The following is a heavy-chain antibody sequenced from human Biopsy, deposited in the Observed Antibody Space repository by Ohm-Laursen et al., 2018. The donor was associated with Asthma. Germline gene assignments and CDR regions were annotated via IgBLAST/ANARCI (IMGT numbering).Heavy chain of an antibody. J-gene: IGHJ3*02. CDR1: GFSFSNFA. CDR3: VRDGTDDAFDI. CDR2: ISKDASTQ. Sequence: SLRLSCAASGFSFSNFAIHWVRQAPGKGLEWVGVISKDASTQDYADSAKGRFTMARDNSKNTLDLQMNSLREEDTAVYYCVRDGTDDAFDIWGQGTVVSVSS. V-gene: IGHV3-30*01. D-gene: IGHD1-1*01.